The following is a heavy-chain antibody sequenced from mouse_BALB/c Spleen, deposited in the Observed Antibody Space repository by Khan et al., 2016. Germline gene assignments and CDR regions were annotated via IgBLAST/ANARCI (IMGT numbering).Heavy chain of an antibody. D-gene: IGHD2-13*01. CDR3: AKTGDGDVPAWFTY. Sequence: QVQLKQSGPGLVAPSQSLSITCTVSGFSITSYGVGWVRQTPGKGLEWLGVIWGGGSTNSHSALISRLSISKDNTKSQVVLYLNSLQTDDAATYYCAKTGDGDVPAWFTYWGQGTLGTVAA. J-gene: IGHJ3*01. V-gene: IGHV2-3*01. CDR2: IWGGGST. CDR1: GFSITSYG.